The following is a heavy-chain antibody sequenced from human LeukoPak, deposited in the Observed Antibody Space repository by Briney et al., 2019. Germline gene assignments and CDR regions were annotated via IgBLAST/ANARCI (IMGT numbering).Heavy chain of an antibody. Sequence: SQTLSLTCVVSGGSITSDVYSWSWIRQPPGKGLEWIGEINHSGSTNYNPSLKSRVTISVDTSKNQFSLKLSSVTAADTAVYYCARQFRRITMVRGVKGYFDYWGQGTLVTVSS. CDR3: ARQFRRITMVRGVKGYFDY. D-gene: IGHD3-10*01. CDR1: GGSITSDVYS. V-gene: IGHV4-30-2*01. CDR2: INHSGST. J-gene: IGHJ4*02.